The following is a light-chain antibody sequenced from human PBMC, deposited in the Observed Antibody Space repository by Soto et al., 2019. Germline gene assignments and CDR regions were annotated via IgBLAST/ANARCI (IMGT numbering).Light chain of an antibody. Sequence: QSALTQPASVSGSPGQSITISCTGTSSDIGGYNYVSWYQQYPGKAPKLMIYEVTNRPSGISFRFSGSKSGNTASLTISGLQAEDEADYYCSSFTSKSSLIFGGGTQLTVL. CDR2: EVT. V-gene: IGLV2-14*01. CDR3: SSFTSKSSLI. J-gene: IGLJ2*01. CDR1: SSDIGGYNY.